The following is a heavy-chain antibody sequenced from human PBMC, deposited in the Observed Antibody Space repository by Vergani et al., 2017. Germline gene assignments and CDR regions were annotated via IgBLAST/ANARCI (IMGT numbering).Heavy chain of an antibody. J-gene: IGHJ4*02. CDR1: GYSFTSYW. CDR3: ARSSDIVVVPAAIGDY. CDR2: IYPGDSDT. V-gene: IGHV5-51*03. Sequence: EVQLVQSGAEVKKPGESLKISCKGSGYSFTSYWIGWVRQMPGKGLEWMGIIYPGDSDTRYSPSFQGQVTISADKSISTAYLQWSSLKASDTAMYYCARSSDIVVVPAAIGDYCGQGTLVTVSS. D-gene: IGHD2-2*01.